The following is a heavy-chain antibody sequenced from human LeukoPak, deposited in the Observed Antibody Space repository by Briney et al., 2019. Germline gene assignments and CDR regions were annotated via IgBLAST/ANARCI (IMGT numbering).Heavy chain of an antibody. CDR2: IRAKAEVGTT. CDR3: TSSGSRWDYFDY. CDR1: GFTFNKAC. V-gene: IGHV3-15*05. Sequence: GGSLRLSCAASGFTFNKACMIWVRQAPGKGLEWFAGIRAKAEVGTTDYAAPVKGRFTISRDDSKDTLYLQMNRLKPEDTAVYYCTSSGSRWDYFDYWGQGTLATVSS. D-gene: IGHD4-23*01. J-gene: IGHJ4*02.